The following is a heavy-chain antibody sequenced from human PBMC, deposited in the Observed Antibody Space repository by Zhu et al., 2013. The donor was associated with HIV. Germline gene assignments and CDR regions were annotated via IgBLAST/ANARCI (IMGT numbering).Heavy chain of an antibody. CDR2: LNPNSGDT. CDR1: GYPFSDYD. V-gene: IGHV1-2*02. D-gene: IGHD2-15*01. J-gene: IGHJ4*01. Sequence: QLQLVQSGGEVTKPGASVRVSCQASGYPFSDYDINWVRQAPGQGLEWMGWLNPNSGDTNYAQKFQGRVSMTRDTSNNTAYLEVNRLTSDDTAVYYCATLEDCSGGGCYNYWGQGTLVTVSS. CDR3: ATLEDCSGGGCYNY.